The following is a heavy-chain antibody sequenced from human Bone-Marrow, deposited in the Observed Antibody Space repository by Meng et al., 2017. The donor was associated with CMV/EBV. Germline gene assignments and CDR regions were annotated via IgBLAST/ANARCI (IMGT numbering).Heavy chain of an antibody. Sequence: SETLSLTCAVYGGSFSGYYWSWIRQPQGKGLEWIGEINHSGSTNYNPSLKSRVTISVDTSKNQFSLKLSSVTAADTAVYYCARMKFLEWLYDYWGQGTRVTVSS. V-gene: IGHV4-34*01. CDR3: ARMKFLEWLYDY. CDR2: INHSGST. D-gene: IGHD3-3*01. J-gene: IGHJ4*02. CDR1: GGSFSGYY.